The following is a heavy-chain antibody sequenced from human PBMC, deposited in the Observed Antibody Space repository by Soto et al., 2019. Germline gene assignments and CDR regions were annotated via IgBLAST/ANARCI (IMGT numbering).Heavy chain of an antibody. D-gene: IGHD2-15*01. CDR2: IQSGGTT. CDR3: ARDDVLCDGGRCYVIPLDV. V-gene: IGHV3-66*01. J-gene: IGHJ6*04. CDR1: GFTVSSKY. Sequence: EVQLVESGGGLVQPGGSLRLSCAASGFTVSSKYMTWVRQAPGKGLEWVSLIQSGGTTYYADSVKGRFTISRDTSENTLHLQMDSLRVEDTAVYYCARDDVLCDGGRCYVIPLDVWGNGTTVTVSS.